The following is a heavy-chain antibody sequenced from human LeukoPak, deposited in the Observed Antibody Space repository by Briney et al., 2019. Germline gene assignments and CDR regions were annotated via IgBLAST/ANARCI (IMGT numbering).Heavy chain of an antibody. CDR3: ARDRQDGSGYYWYFDL. V-gene: IGHV4-59*01. CDR1: GGSISNYY. CDR2: IYYSGST. J-gene: IGHJ2*01. Sequence: PSETLSLTCTVSGGSISNYYWSWIRQPPGKGLEWIGYIYYSGSTNYNPPLKSRVTISVDTSKNQFSLKLSSVTAADTAVYYCARDRQDGSGYYWYFDLWGRGTLVTVSS. D-gene: IGHD3-22*01.